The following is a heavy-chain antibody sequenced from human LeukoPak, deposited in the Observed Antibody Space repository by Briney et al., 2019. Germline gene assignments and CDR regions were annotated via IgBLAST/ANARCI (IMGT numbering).Heavy chain of an antibody. J-gene: IGHJ5*02. CDR3: ATDLFGMGWFDP. D-gene: IGHD3-10*01. CDR2: FDPEDGET. Sequence: ASVKVSCKVSGYTLTELSMHWVRQAPGKGLEWMGGFDPEDGETIYAQKFQGRVTMTEGTSTDTAYMELSSLRSEDTAVYYCATDLFGMGWFDPWGQGTLVTVSS. CDR1: GYTLTELS. V-gene: IGHV1-24*01.